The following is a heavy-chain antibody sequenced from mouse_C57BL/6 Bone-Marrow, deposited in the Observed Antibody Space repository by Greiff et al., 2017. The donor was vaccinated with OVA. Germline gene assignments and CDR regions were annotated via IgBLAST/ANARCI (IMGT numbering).Heavy chain of an antibody. D-gene: IGHD1-1*01. V-gene: IGHV5-12*01. CDR2: ISNGGGST. CDR1: GFTFSDYY. Sequence: EVQVVESGGGLVQPGGSLKLSCAASGFTFSDYYMYWVRQTPEKRLEWVAYISNGGGSTYYPDTVKGRFTISRDNAKNTLYLQMSRLKSEDTAMYYCARHEDYYGSSYLAWFAYWGQGTLVTVSA. CDR3: ARHEDYYGSSYLAWFAY. J-gene: IGHJ3*01.